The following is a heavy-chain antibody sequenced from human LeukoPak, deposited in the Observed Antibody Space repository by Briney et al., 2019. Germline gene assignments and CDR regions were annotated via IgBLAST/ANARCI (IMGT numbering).Heavy chain of an antibody. CDR3: ARVSVGAISAYYFDY. CDR2: IYYSGST. J-gene: IGHJ4*02. Sequence: SETLSLTCTVSGGSISSQYWSWIRQPPGKGLEWIGYIYYSGSTSYNPSLKSRVTISVDTSKNQFSLRLSSVTAADTAVYYCARVSVGAISAYYFDYWGQGTLVTVSS. D-gene: IGHD1-26*01. V-gene: IGHV4-59*11. CDR1: GGSISSQY.